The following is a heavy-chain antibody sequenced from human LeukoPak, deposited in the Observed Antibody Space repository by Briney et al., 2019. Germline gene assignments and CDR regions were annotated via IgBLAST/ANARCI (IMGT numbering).Heavy chain of an antibody. D-gene: IGHD1-26*01. V-gene: IGHV3-21*06. CDR3: AREVGATDYDAFDI. Sequence: PGGSLRLSCAASGFTFSSYSMNWVRQAPGKGLEWVSSISSSSSYIYYADSVKGRFTISRDNAKNSLYLQMNSLRAEDTAVYYCAREVGATDYDAFDIWGQGTMVTVSS. CDR1: GFTFSSYS. CDR2: ISSSSSYI. J-gene: IGHJ3*02.